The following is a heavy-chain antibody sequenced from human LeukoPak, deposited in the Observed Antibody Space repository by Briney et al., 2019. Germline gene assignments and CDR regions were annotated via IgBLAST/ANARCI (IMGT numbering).Heavy chain of an antibody. CDR3: ARDLIGRYTLDY. V-gene: IGHV3-30-3*01. Sequence: GGSLRLSCAASGFTFSDYNMHWVRQAPGKGLDWVALMSPDGNKKYYADSVKGRFTISRDNSKNTVDLQLNSLRAEDTAVYYCARDLIGRYTLDYCGQGTLVTVSS. CDR1: GFTFSDYN. D-gene: IGHD3-10*01. J-gene: IGHJ4*02. CDR2: MSPDGNKK.